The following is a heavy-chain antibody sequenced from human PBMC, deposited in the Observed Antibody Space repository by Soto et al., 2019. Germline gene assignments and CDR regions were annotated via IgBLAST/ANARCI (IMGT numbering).Heavy chain of an antibody. J-gene: IGHJ6*02. CDR1: EFSLSTYS. V-gene: IGHV3-21*03. CDR2: ISTRSDV. D-gene: IGHD2-21*02. CDR3: AREKTAWPLAYGLEV. Sequence: VGSLRLSCTASEFSLSTYSMNWVRQAPGKGLEWVSSISTRSDVYYADSVKGRFTIARDNAKNSLSLQMNSLSAEDTGVYYCAREKTAWPLAYGLEVWGQGTTVTVSS.